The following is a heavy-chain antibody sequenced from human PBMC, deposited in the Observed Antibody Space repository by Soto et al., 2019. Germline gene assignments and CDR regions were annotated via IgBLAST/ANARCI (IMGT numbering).Heavy chain of an antibody. CDR3: ARETLRYGYETRSYFDY. V-gene: IGHV1-69*06. CDR1: GGTFSSYA. Sequence: SVKVSCKASGGTFSSYAISWVRQAPGQGLEWMGGIIPIFGTANYAQKFQGRVTITADKSTSTAYMELSSLRSEDTAVYYCARETLRYGYETRSYFDYWGQGTLVTVSS. CDR2: IIPIFGTA. D-gene: IGHD5-18*01. J-gene: IGHJ4*02.